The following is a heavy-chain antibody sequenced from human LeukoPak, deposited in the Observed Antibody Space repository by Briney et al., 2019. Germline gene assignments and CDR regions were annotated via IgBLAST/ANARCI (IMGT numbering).Heavy chain of an antibody. CDR2: INTNTGNP. CDR3: ARGGVNPAGTTRERLD. J-gene: IGHJ4*02. D-gene: IGHD1-1*01. V-gene: IGHV7-4-1*02. Sequence: ASVKVSCRASGYTFNKYAMNWGRQAPGQGLQWMGWINTNTGNPTYAQGFTGRFVFSLDTSVSTAYLQISSLKTEDTAVYYCARGGVNPAGTTRERLDWGQGTLVTVSS. CDR1: GYTFNKYA.